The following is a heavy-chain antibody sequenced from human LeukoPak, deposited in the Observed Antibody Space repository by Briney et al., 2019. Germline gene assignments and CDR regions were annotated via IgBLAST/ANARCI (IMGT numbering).Heavy chain of an antibody. CDR3: ARDDYGYNWVAFDI. V-gene: IGHV3-48*01. Sequence: PGGSLRLSCAASGFTFSSYSVNWVRQAPGKGLEWVSYISSSSSTIYYADSVKGRFTISRDNAKNSLYLQMNSLRAEDTAVYYCARDDYGYNWVAFDIWGQGTMVTVSS. CDR2: ISSSSSTI. CDR1: GFTFSSYS. J-gene: IGHJ3*02. D-gene: IGHD5-24*01.